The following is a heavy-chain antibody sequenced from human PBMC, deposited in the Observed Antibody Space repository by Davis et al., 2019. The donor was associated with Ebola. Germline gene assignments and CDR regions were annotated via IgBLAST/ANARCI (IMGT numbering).Heavy chain of an antibody. CDR1: GFTFSSYG. J-gene: IGHJ4*02. V-gene: IGHV3-7*03. Sequence: GGSLRLSCAASGFTFSSYGMHWVRQAPGKGLEWVANIKQDGSEKYYVDSVKGRFTISRDNAKNSLYLQMNSLRAEDTAVYYCARRTDQWGQGTLVTVSS. CDR3: ARRTDQ. CDR2: IKQDGSEK.